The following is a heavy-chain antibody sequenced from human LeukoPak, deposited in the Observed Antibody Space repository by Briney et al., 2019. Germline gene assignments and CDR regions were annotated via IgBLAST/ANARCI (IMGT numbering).Heavy chain of an antibody. CDR1: GGSISSYY. Sequence: SETLSLTCTVSGGSISSYYWSWIRQPPGKGLEWIGYIYYSGSTNYNPSLKSRVTISVDTSKNQFSLKLSSVTAADTAVYYCARQVGDGDILTGYYKTTYYYYYMDVWGKGTTVTISS. CDR2: IYYSGST. CDR3: ARQVGDGDILTGYYKTTYYYYYMDV. V-gene: IGHV4-59*08. J-gene: IGHJ6*03. D-gene: IGHD3-9*01.